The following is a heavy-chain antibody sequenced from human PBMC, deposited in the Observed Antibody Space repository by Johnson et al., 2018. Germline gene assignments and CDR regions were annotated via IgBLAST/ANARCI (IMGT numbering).Heavy chain of an antibody. V-gene: IGHV4-59*01. CDR3: ARGKGERDYCRSITCYGVDYSYNYMDV. CDR2: IYYSGST. J-gene: IGHJ6*03. Sequence: QVQLQESGPGLVKPSETLSLTCTVSGGSISSYYWSWIRQPPGKGLEWIGYIYYSGSTNYNPSLKSRVTILVDTSKNQFSLMLSSVTAEDTAVYYCARGKGERDYCRSITCYGVDYSYNYMDVWGKGPTVTVSS. D-gene: IGHD2-2*01. CDR1: GGSISSYY.